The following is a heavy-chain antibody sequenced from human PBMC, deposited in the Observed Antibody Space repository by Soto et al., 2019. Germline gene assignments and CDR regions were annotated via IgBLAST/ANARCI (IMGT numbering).Heavy chain of an antibody. D-gene: IGHD3-3*01. CDR1: GGSISNYY. V-gene: IGHV4-59*01. Sequence: XETLSLTCTVSGGSISNYYWSWIRQPPGKGLEWIGYIHYSGSINYNPSLKSRVTISVDTSKNQFSLNLRSVTAADTAVYYCERGRDGHNYTPFAYWGQGTLVTVSS. J-gene: IGHJ4*02. CDR3: ERGRDGHNYTPFAY. CDR2: IHYSGSI.